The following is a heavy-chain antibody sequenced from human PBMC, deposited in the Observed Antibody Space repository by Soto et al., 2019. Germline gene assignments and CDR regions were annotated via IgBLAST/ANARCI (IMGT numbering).Heavy chain of an antibody. J-gene: IGHJ4*02. D-gene: IGHD3-3*01. Sequence: EVQLVESGGGLVQPGGSLRLSCAASGFTFSSYWMSWVRQAPGKGLEWVANIKQDGSEKYYVDSVKGRFTITRDNAKNTLYLQMNSLRAADTAVYYCARFGAFSIFGVVSAFDFWVQGAMVTVSS. V-gene: IGHV3-7*03. CDR3: ARFGAFSIFGVVSAFDF. CDR1: GFTFSSYW. CDR2: IKQDGSEK.